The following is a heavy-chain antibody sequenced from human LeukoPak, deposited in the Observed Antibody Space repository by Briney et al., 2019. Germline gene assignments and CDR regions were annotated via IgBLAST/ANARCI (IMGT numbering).Heavy chain of an antibody. CDR2: ISSSSSYI. J-gene: IGHJ6*03. D-gene: IGHD6-19*01. CDR3: ARGAVAGPYYYYYMDV. CDR1: GFTFSSYG. V-gene: IGHV3-21*01. Sequence: PGGSLRLSCAASGFTFSSYGMNWVRQAPGKGLEWVSSISSSSSYIYYADSVKGRFTISRDNAKNSLYLQMNSLRAEDTAVYYCARGAVAGPYYYYYMDVWGKGTTVTVSS.